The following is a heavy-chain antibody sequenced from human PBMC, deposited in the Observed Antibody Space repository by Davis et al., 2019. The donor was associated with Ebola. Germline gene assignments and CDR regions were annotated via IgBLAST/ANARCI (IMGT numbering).Heavy chain of an antibody. CDR2: ISGGAAIT. J-gene: IGHJ4*02. D-gene: IGHD1-26*01. CDR1: GFTFSNYP. V-gene: IGHV3-23*01. Sequence: GESLKISCAASGFTFSNYPMTWVCQAPGKGLEWVSVISGGAAITYYADSVRGRFTISRDNSKNTLYLQMNSLRAEDTAIYFCARKDAGSNPFDCWGQGTLVTVSS. CDR3: ARKDAGSNPFDC.